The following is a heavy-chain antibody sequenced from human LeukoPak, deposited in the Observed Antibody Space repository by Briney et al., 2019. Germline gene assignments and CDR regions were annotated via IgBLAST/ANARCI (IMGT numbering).Heavy chain of an antibody. CDR1: GGTFSSYA. Sequence: ASVKVSCKASGGTFSSYAISWVRQAPGQGLEWMGGIIPIFGTANYAQKFQGRVTITADESTSTAYMELSSLRSEDTAVYYCARDLGERGYSYAYALAAPWVYWGQGTLVTVSS. CDR2: IIPIFGTA. J-gene: IGHJ4*02. D-gene: IGHD5-18*01. CDR3: ARDLGERGYSYAYALAAPWVY. V-gene: IGHV1-69*13.